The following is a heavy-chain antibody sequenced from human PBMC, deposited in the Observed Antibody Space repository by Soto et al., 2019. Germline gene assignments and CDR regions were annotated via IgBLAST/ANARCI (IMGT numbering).Heavy chain of an antibody. Sequence: QVQLVQSGAEVKKPGASVKVSCKASGYTFTSYALHWVRQAPGQRLEWMGWINAGNGNTKYSQKFQGRVTITKDTSATTAYMELSSLRSEDTSVYYCARDLGGWPDYWGQGTLVTVSS. CDR3: ARDLGGWPDY. V-gene: IGHV1-3*01. CDR2: INAGNGNT. J-gene: IGHJ4*02. D-gene: IGHD2-15*01. CDR1: GYTFTSYA.